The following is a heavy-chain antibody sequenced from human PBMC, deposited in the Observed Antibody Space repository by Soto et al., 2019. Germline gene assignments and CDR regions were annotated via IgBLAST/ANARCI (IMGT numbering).Heavy chain of an antibody. CDR3: AKDRSLSYYYGMDV. D-gene: IGHD3-10*01. J-gene: IGHJ6*01. Sequence: QVQLVESGGGVVQPGRSLRLSCAASGFTFSSYGMHWVRQAPGKGLEWVAVISYDGSNKYYADSVKGRFTISRDNSKNTLYVQMNSLRAEDTAVYYCAKDRSLSYYYGMDVW. CDR1: GFTFSSYG. V-gene: IGHV3-30*18. CDR2: ISYDGSNK.